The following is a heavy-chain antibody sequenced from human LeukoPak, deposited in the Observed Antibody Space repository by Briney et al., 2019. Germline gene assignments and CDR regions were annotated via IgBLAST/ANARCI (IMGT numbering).Heavy chain of an antibody. J-gene: IGHJ4*02. CDR3: ARDDHNVLTDNFDY. Sequence: KPGGSLRLSCAASGFTFSDYYMSWIRQAPGKGLEWVSYISSSGSTIYYADSVKGRFTISRDNAKNSLYLQMDSLRPEDTALYYCARDDHNVLTDNFDYWGQGTLVTVSS. CDR2: ISSSGSTI. V-gene: IGHV3-11*01. CDR1: GFTFSDYY. D-gene: IGHD3-9*01.